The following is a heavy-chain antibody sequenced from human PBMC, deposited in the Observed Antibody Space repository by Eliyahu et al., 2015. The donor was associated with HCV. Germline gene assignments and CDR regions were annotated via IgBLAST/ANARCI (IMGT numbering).Heavy chain of an antibody. CDR3: ARGRVVMAGGTLYHYAMDV. J-gene: IGHJ6*02. Sequence: QVQLQQWGAGLLKPSETLSLTCAXNGGSFSGYXWTWIRQSPGKGLECIGKIVHTGRTHYNPSXKSRVTISLDTSKHQFSLKLSSVTAADTAVYHCARGRVVMAGGTLYHYAMDVWGQGTTVTVSS. CDR2: IVHTGRT. V-gene: IGHV4-34*01. D-gene: IGHD2-15*01. CDR1: GGSFSGYX.